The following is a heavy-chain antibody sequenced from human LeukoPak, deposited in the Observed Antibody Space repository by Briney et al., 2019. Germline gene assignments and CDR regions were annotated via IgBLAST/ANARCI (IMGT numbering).Heavy chain of an antibody. V-gene: IGHV3-48*01. CDR1: GFTFSSYS. D-gene: IGHD6-6*01. CDR3: ARDHLAPYFASYSSSSGTFDY. CDR2: ISSSSSTI. Sequence: GGSLRLSCAASGFTFSSYSMNWVRQAPGKGLEWVSYISSSSSTIYYADSVKGRFTISRDNAKNSLYLQMTSLRAEDTAVYYCARDHLAPYFASYSSSSGTFDYWGQGTLVTVSS. J-gene: IGHJ4*02.